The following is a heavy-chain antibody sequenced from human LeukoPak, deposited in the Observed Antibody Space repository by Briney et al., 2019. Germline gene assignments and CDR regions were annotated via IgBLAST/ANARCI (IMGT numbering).Heavy chain of an antibody. CDR2: ISGSGSYR. CDR1: GFTFSSYS. CDR3: AREPDMDV. V-gene: IGHV3-21*01. Sequence: PGGSLRLSCAASGFTFSSYSMNWVRQAPGKGLEWVSSISGSGSYRYYADSVQGRFTISRDNAKNSLYLQMNSLRAEDTAVYFCAREPDMDVWGKGTTVTISS. J-gene: IGHJ6*03.